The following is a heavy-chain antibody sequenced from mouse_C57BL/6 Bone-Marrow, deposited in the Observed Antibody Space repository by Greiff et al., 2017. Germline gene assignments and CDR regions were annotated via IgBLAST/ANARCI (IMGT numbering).Heavy chain of an antibody. CDR1: GFNIKDDD. Sequence: EVQLQQSGAELVRPGASVKLSCTASGFNIKDDDMHWVKQRPEQGLEWIGWIDPENGDTEYASKFQGKATITVDTPSNKADLQHSSLTSEYTAVYYCTRSAYGGQGTLVTVSA. J-gene: IGHJ3*01. CDR3: TRSAY. CDR2: IDPENGDT. V-gene: IGHV14-4*01.